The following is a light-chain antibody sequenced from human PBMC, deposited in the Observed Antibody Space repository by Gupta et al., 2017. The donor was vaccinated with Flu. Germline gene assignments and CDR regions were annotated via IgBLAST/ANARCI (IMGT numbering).Light chain of an antibody. V-gene: IGKV1D-16*01. J-gene: IGKJ4*01. CDR3: QQYNYYPIT. CDR2: ATS. Sequence: PSALFASVGDRVTITGRASQDIGNWLAWYQQKPESAPKSLIFATSTLLSGVPSRFSGNGSGTDFTLTITSLQAEDVGTYYCQQYNYYPITFGGGTKVEI. CDR1: QDIGNW.